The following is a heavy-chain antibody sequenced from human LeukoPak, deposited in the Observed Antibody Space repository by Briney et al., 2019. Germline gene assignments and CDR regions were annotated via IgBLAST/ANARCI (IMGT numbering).Heavy chain of an antibody. CDR3: ARWGGSKMDP. J-gene: IGHJ5*02. Sequence: GASVKVSCKASGYTFTGYYMHWVRQAPGQGLEWMGWMNPNSGNTGYAQKFQGRVTITRNTSISTAYMELSSLRSEDTAVYYCARWGGSKMDPWGQGTLVTVSS. CDR1: GYTFTGYY. D-gene: IGHD5/OR15-5a*01. CDR2: MNPNSGNT. V-gene: IGHV1-8*03.